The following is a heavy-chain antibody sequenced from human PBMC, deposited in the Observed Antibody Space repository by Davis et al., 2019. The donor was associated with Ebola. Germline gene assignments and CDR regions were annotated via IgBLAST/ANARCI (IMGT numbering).Heavy chain of an antibody. V-gene: IGHV3-30-3*01. D-gene: IGHD6-6*01. Sequence: GESLKISCAASGFTFSSYEMHWVRQAPGKGLEWVALISYDGSSKYYADSVKGRFTISRDKSKNTLYLQMNSLRAEDTAVYYCAGIAARRVIYYYGMDVWGQGTTVTVSS. CDR3: AGIAARRVIYYYGMDV. J-gene: IGHJ6*02. CDR1: GFTFSSYE. CDR2: ISYDGSSK.